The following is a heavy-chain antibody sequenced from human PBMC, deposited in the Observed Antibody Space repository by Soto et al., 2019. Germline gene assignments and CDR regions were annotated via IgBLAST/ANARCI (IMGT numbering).Heavy chain of an antibody. Sequence: QTGGSLRLSCAASGFTFSSYAMHWVRQAPGKGLEWVAVISYDGSNKYYADSVKGRFTISRDNSKNTLYLQMNSLRAEDTAVYYCARETIYYYYGMDVWGQGTTVTVSS. V-gene: IGHV3-30-3*01. CDR3: ARETIYYYYGMDV. CDR1: GFTFSSYA. CDR2: ISYDGSNK. D-gene: IGHD1-7*01. J-gene: IGHJ6*02.